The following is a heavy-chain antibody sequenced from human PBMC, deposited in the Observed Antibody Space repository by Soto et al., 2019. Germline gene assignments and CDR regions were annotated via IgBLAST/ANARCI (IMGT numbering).Heavy chain of an antibody. V-gene: IGHV3-7*01. J-gene: IGHJ4*02. CDR3: ARNRGWDTLDY. CDR2: IKGDGSEK. Sequence: ALRISCVGRGFSYSSYWMKSDHQAPGKGLETVANIKGDGSEKTYVDSVKGRFTISRDNAKNSLYLEMDSLGAEDMAVYYCARNRGWDTLDYWGQGTLVTVSS. CDR1: GFSYSSYW. D-gene: IGHD6-19*01.